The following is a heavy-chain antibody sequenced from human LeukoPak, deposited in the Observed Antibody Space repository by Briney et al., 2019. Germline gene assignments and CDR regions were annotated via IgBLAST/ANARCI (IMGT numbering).Heavy chain of an antibody. CDR3: ARAGVNDYGGKSLAFDI. D-gene: IGHD4-23*01. V-gene: IGHV1-69*05. CDR2: IIPIFGTA. Sequence: SVKVSCKASGGTFSNYAISWGRQAPGQRLEWMGGIIPIFGTANNAQNFQGTVTIITDDTTSTASIELSNLRSEDTAVYYCARAGVNDYGGKSLAFDIWGQGTMVTVSS. CDR1: GGTFSNYA. J-gene: IGHJ3*02.